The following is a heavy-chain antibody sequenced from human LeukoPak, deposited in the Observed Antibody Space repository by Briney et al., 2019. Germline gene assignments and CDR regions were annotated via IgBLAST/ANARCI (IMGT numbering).Heavy chain of an antibody. CDR1: GYSFTSYW. CDR3: ARVVQLERRGPFDP. CDR2: IYPGDSDT. Sequence: GESLKISCKGSGYSFTSYWIGWVRQMPGKGLEWMGVIYPGDSDTRYSPSFQGQVTTSADKSISTAYLQWSSLKASDTAMYYCARVVQLERRGPFDPWGQGTLVTVSS. D-gene: IGHD1-1*01. J-gene: IGHJ5*02. V-gene: IGHV5-51*01.